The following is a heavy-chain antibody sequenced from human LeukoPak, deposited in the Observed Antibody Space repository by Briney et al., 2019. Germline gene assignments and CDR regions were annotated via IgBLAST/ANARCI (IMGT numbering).Heavy chain of an antibody. V-gene: IGHV1-2*06. J-gene: IGHJ5*02. D-gene: IGHD3-3*01. CDR3: ARGRLAYDFWSGYYWGDNSLLNWFDP. Sequence: ASVKVSCKASGYTFTGYYMHWVRQAPGQGLEWMGRINPNSGGTNYAQKFQGRVTMTRNTSISTAYMELSSLRSEDTAVYYCARGRLAYDFWSGYYWGDNSLLNWFDPWGQGTLVTVSS. CDR2: INPNSGGT. CDR1: GYTFTGYY.